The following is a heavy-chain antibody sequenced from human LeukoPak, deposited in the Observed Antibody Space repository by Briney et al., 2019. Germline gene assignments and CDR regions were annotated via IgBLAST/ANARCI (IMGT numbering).Heavy chain of an antibody. V-gene: IGHV4-59*01. CDR2: IYYDGST. CDR1: GASMRSYY. Sequence: SETLSLTCTVSGASMRSYYWSWIRQSPGKGLEWIGYIYYDGSTTYNPSLKSRVTISVDTSKNQLSLKLTSVTAADTAVYYCARVRVAAAGIDYWGQGTLVTVSS. CDR3: ARVRVAAAGIDY. J-gene: IGHJ4*02. D-gene: IGHD6-13*01.